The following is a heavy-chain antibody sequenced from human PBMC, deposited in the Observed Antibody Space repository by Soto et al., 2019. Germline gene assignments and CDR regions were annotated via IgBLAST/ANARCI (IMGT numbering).Heavy chain of an antibody. V-gene: IGHV1-46*01. CDR1: GYTFTSYY. Sequence: AASVKISCKASGYTFTSYYMHWVRQAPGQGLEWMGIINTSGGSTSYAQKFQGRVTMTRDTSTSTVYMELSSLRSEETAVYYCAREGGRRDTIVVVPAAIYYYGMDGWGKGTKVTVSS. D-gene: IGHD2-2*01. J-gene: IGHJ6*04. CDR3: AREGGRRDTIVVVPAAIYYYGMDG. CDR2: INTSGGST.